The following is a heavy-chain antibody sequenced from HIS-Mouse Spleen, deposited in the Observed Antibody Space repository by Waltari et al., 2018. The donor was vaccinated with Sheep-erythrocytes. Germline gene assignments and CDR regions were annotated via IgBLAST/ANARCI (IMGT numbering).Heavy chain of an antibody. Sequence: EVQLVESGGGLVQPGRSLRLSCAASGFSFDDYAMHWVRQAPGKGLEWVSGISWNSGSIGYADSVKGRFTISRDNAKNSLYLQMNSLRAEDTALYYCANDISRNIVVVPAAVGDYWGQGTLVTVSS. CDR2: ISWNSGSI. CDR1: GFSFDDYA. V-gene: IGHV3-9*01. CDR3: ANDISRNIVVVPAAVGDY. J-gene: IGHJ4*02. D-gene: IGHD2-2*01.